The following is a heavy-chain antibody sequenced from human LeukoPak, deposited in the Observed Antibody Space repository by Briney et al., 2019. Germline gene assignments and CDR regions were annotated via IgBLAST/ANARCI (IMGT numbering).Heavy chain of an antibody. V-gene: IGHV4-30-2*01. D-gene: IGHD6-6*01. CDR2: INHSGST. CDR3: ALRNGHSSSSGDY. Sequence: PSETLSLTCAVSGGSISSGGYSWSWIRQPPGKGLEWIGEINHSGSTNYNPSLKSRVTLSVDTSKNQVSLKLTSVSAADTAVYYCALRNGHSSSSGDYWGQGTLVTVSS. CDR1: GGSISSGGYS. J-gene: IGHJ4*02.